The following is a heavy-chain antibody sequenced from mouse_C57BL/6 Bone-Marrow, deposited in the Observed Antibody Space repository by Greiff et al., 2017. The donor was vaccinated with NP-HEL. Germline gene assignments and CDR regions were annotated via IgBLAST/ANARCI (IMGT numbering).Heavy chain of an antibody. CDR3: ADYDGYFTFAY. V-gene: IGHV1-82*01. D-gene: IGHD2-3*01. J-gene: IGHJ3*01. CDR2: IYPGDGDT. Sequence: VQLQQSGPELVKPGASVKISCKASGYAFSSSWMNWVKQRPGKGLEWIGRIYPGDGDTNYNGKFKGKATLTADKSSSTAYMQLSSLTSEDSAVYFCADYDGYFTFAYWGQETLVTVSA. CDR1: GYAFSSSW.